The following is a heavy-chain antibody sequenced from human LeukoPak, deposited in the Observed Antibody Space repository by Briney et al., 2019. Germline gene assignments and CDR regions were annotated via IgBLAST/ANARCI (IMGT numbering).Heavy chain of an antibody. CDR3: ARGQYYDSSGWLYYYGMDV. CDR1: GGSISSGGYS. Sequence: SETLSLTCAVSGGSISSGGYSWSWIRQPPGKGLEWIGYIYHSGSTYYNPSLKSRVTISVGTSKNQFSLKLSSVTAADTAVYYCARGQYYDSSGWLYYYGMDVWGQGTTVTVSS. V-gene: IGHV4-30-2*01. D-gene: IGHD3-22*01. J-gene: IGHJ6*02. CDR2: IYHSGST.